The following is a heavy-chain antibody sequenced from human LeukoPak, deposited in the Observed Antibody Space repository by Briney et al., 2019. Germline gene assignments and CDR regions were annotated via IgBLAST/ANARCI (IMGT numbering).Heavy chain of an antibody. Sequence: GGPLRLSCAASGFSFNSDWMDWVRQAPGKGLEWVANIKHDESEKNYLDSVKGRFTISRDNAQNSLYLQMNGLRVEDTAVYYCTRRLDDWGQGTLVTVSS. D-gene: IGHD3-16*01. J-gene: IGHJ4*02. CDR3: TRRLDD. V-gene: IGHV3-7*01. CDR1: GFSFNSDW. CDR2: IKHDESEK.